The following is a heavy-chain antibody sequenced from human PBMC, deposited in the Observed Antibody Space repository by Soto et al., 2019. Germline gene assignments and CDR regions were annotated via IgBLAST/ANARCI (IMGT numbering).Heavy chain of an antibody. CDR1: GGSFSGYY. V-gene: IGHV4-34*01. J-gene: IGHJ3*02. D-gene: IGHD3-22*01. CDR3: AREPTDYYDSSGYYQDAFDI. Sequence: SETLSLTCAVYGGSFSGYYWSWIHQPPGKGLEWIGEINHSGSTNYNPSLKSRVTISVDTSKNQFSLKLSSVTAADTAVYYCAREPTDYYDSSGYYQDAFDIWGQGTMVTVSS. CDR2: INHSGST.